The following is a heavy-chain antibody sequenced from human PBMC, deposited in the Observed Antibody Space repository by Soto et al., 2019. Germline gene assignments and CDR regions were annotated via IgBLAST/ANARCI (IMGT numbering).Heavy chain of an antibody. J-gene: IGHJ1*01. CDR1: GFTVSSNY. V-gene: IGHV3-53*04. CDR2: IYSGGST. D-gene: IGHD4-17*01. Sequence: EVQLVESGGGLVQPGGSLRLSCAASGFTVSSNYMSWVRQAPGKGLEWVSVIYSGGSTYYADSVKGRFTISRHNSKNTLYLQMNSLRAEDTAVYYCARGAPYGDHTHFQHWGQGTLVTVSS. CDR3: ARGAPYGDHTHFQH.